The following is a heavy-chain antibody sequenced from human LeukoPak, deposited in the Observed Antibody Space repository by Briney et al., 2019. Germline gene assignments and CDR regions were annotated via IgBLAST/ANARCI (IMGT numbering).Heavy chain of an antibody. J-gene: IGHJ4*02. Sequence: SETLSLTCADYGGSFSGYYWSWIRQPPGKGLGWIGEINHSGSTNYNPSLKSRVTISVDTSKNQFSLKLSSVTAADTAVYYCASTAAAGTDSDYWGQGTLVTVSS. CDR1: GGSFSGYY. CDR2: INHSGST. D-gene: IGHD6-13*01. V-gene: IGHV4-34*01. CDR3: ASTAAAGTDSDY.